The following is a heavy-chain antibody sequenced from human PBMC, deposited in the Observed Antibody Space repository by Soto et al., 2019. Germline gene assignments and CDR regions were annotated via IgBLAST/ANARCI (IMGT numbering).Heavy chain of an antibody. Sequence: ASVKVSCKASGYTFTSYYMHWVRQAPGQGLEWMGIINPSGGSTSYAQKFQGRVTMTRDTSTSTVYMELSSLRSEDTAVYYCARVTPYGDYAPYYYYAMDVWGQGTTVTVSS. V-gene: IGHV1-46*01. D-gene: IGHD4-17*01. CDR2: INPSGGST. CDR3: ARVTPYGDYAPYYYYAMDV. CDR1: GYTFTSYY. J-gene: IGHJ6*02.